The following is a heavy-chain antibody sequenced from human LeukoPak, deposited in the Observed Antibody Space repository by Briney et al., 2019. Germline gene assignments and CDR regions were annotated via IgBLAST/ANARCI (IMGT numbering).Heavy chain of an antibody. CDR2: ISSSGTTI. D-gene: IGHD2-21*02. CDR1: GFTFSRYE. Sequence: GGSLRLSCAASGFTFSRYEMNWVRQAPGKGPEWVSYISSSGTTIHYADSVKGRFTVSRDNAKSSLFLQMNSLRVEDTGVYYCAREKGTCHGDCSDYWGQGTLVTVSS. J-gene: IGHJ4*02. V-gene: IGHV3-48*03. CDR3: AREKGTCHGDCSDY.